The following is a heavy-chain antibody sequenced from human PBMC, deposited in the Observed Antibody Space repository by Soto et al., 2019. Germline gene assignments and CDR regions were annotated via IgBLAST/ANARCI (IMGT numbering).Heavy chain of an antibody. V-gene: IGHV1-3*01. Sequence: QVQLVQSGAEVKKPGTSVKVSCKASGYTFTSYAMHWVRQAPGQRLEWMGWINAGNGNTKYSQKFQGRVTITRDTSASSAYMELSSLRSEDTAVFYCLGYCSGGNCYPRAYWGQGTLVTVSS. CDR3: LGYCSGGNCYPRAY. CDR1: GYTFTSYA. CDR2: INAGNGNT. D-gene: IGHD2-15*01. J-gene: IGHJ4*02.